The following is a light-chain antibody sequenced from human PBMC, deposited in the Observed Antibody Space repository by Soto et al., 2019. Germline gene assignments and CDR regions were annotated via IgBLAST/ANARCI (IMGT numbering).Light chain of an antibody. CDR1: TGAVTNGHY. CDR3: LLSYNGPYV. CDR2: DTT. V-gene: IGLV7-46*01. Sequence: AVVTQEPSLTVSPGGTVTLTCGSSTGAVTNGHYPYWFQQKPGQAPRALIYDTTNRHSWTPVRFSGSLLGGKAALTLSGAQPEDEAEYYCLLSYNGPYVFGTGTKVTVL. J-gene: IGLJ1*01.